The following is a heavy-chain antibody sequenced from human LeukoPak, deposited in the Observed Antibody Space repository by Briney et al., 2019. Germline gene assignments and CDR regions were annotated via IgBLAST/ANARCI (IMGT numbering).Heavy chain of an antibody. CDR3: ARRRTGILSP. Sequence: GGSLRLSCAASGFTFSTYWMHWVRQAPGKGLEWVSYISDSGSSIYYVDSVKGRFTISRDNAKNSLYLQMNSLRAEDTAIYYCARRRTGILSPWGQGTLVTVSS. CDR2: ISDSGSSI. V-gene: IGHV3-48*04. CDR1: GFTFSTYW. J-gene: IGHJ5*02. D-gene: IGHD3-9*01.